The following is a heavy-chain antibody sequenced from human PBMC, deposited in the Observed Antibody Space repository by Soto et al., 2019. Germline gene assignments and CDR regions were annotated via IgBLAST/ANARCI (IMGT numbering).Heavy chain of an antibody. Sequence: QVQLVQSGAEVKKPGSSVKVSCKASGGTFSSYAISWVRQAPGQGLEWMGGIIPIFGTANYAQKFQGRVTSTADESTSTAYMELSSLRSEDTAVYYCARKGGTGAAAEYNWFDPWGQGTLVTVSS. CDR3: ARKGGTGAAAEYNWFDP. D-gene: IGHD6-13*01. CDR1: GGTFSSYA. V-gene: IGHV1-69*01. J-gene: IGHJ5*02. CDR2: IIPIFGTA.